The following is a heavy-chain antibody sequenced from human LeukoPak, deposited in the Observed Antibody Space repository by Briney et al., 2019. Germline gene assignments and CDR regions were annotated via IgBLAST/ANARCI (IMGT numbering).Heavy chain of an antibody. Sequence: GGTLRLSCAASGFTFSSYGVSWVRQAPGKGLEWVSGISGSGGSTYYADSVKGRFTISRDYSKNTLYLQMNSLRAEDTAVYYCAKYSGYDWDKTYFDYWGQGTLVTVSS. J-gene: IGHJ4*02. CDR2: ISGSGGST. D-gene: IGHD5-12*01. CDR3: AKYSGYDWDKTYFDY. CDR1: GFTFSSYG. V-gene: IGHV3-23*01.